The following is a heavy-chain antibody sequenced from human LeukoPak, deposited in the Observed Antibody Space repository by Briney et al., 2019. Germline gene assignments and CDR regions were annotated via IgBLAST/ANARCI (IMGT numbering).Heavy chain of an antibody. Sequence: SETLSLTCAVSGYSISSAYYWGWIRQPPGKGLEWIGSIYHSGSTDYNPSLKSRVTISVDTSKNQFSLKLSSVTAADTAVYYCARVTVTTAAFDYWGQGTLFTVSS. CDR2: IYHSGST. CDR3: ARVTVTTAAFDY. V-gene: IGHV4-38-2*01. CDR1: GYSISSAYY. D-gene: IGHD4-17*01. J-gene: IGHJ4*02.